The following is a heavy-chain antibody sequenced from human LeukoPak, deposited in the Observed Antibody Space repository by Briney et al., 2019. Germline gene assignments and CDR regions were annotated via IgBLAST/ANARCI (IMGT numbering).Heavy chain of an antibody. V-gene: IGHV5-51*01. CDR1: GYSFTSYW. CDR2: IYPTDSDT. CDR3: ARGGGYSNGYDYFDY. D-gene: IGHD5-18*01. Sequence: PGESLKISCKCSGYSFTSYWIGWVRQLPGKGLEWMGIIYPTDSDTRYSPSFQGQVTISADKSISTAYLQWSSLKASDTAMYYCARGGGYSNGYDYFDYWGQGTLVTVPS. J-gene: IGHJ4*02.